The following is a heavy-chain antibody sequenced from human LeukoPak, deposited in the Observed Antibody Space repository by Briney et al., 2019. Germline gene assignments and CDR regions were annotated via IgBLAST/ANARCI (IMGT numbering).Heavy chain of an antibody. V-gene: IGHV3-48*03. CDR1: GFTFSSYE. D-gene: IGHD4-17*01. CDR2: ISSSSDYI. J-gene: IGHJ4*02. Sequence: XGSLRLSCAASGFTFSSYEMNWVRQAXGKGLEWVSYISSSSDYIYYADSVKGRFTISRDNAKKSLYLQMNSLRAEDTAVYYCARGGATVTSDYWGQGTLVTVSS. CDR3: ARGGATVTSDY.